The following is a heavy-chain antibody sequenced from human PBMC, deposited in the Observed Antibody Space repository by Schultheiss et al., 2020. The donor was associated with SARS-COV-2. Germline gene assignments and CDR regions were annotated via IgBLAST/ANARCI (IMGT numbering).Heavy chain of an antibody. Sequence: GGSLRLSCAASGFTFDDYAMHWVRQAPGKGLEWVSGIGTGGDTYYADSVMGRFTISRDNAKKSLYLQMNSLIAEDMAVYYCARSPDHSSGWYRGNAYYYYGMDVWGQGTTVTVFS. CDR3: ARSPDHSSGWYRGNAYYYYGMDV. V-gene: IGHV3-47*01. CDR2: IGTGGDT. D-gene: IGHD6-19*01. CDR1: GFTFDDYA. J-gene: IGHJ6*02.